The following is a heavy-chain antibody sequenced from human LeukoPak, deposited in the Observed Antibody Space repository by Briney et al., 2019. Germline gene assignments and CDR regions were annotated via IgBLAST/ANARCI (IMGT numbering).Heavy chain of an antibody. J-gene: IGHJ4*02. CDR2: ISAYNGNT. CDR1: GYTFTSYG. Sequence: TSVKVSCKASGYTFTSYGISWVRQAPGQGLEWMGWISAYNGNTNYAQKLQGRVTMTTDTSTSTAYMELRSLRSDDTAVYYCARDGRPFLGYYYDSSGYYYYIDYWGQGTLVTVSS. CDR3: ARDGRPFLGYYYDSSGYYYYIDY. V-gene: IGHV1-18*01. D-gene: IGHD3-22*01.